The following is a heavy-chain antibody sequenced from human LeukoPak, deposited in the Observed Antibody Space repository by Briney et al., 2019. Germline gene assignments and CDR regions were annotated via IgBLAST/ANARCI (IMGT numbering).Heavy chain of an antibody. D-gene: IGHD3-10*01. J-gene: IGHJ3*02. CDR1: GGSISSGGYS. CDR2: IYHSGST. V-gene: IGHV4-30-2*01. CDR3: ARVGYYGSGGTRHDAFDI. Sequence: SETLSLTCAVSGGSISSGGYSWSWIRQPPGKGLEWIGYIYHSGSTYYNPSLKSRVTISVDRSKNQFSLKLSSVTAEDTAVYYCARVGYYGSGGTRHDAFDIWGQGTMVTVSS.